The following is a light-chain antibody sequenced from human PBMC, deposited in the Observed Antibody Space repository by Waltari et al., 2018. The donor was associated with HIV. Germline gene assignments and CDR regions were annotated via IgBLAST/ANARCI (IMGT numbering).Light chain of an antibody. V-gene: IGLV2-8*01. CDR1: RSDVGAYDF. J-gene: IGLJ2*01. Sequence: QSALTQPPSASASPGQSVTISCTGTRSDVGAYDFVSWYQQHPGKAPKVIIFDVTKLPSGVPDRFSGSKSDNTASLTISGLQTEDEADYYCSSYAGSSVLFGGGTKVTVL. CDR3: SSYAGSSVL. CDR2: DVT.